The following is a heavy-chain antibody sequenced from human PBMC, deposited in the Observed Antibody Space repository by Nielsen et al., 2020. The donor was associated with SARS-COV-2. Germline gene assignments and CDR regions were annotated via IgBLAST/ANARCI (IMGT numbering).Heavy chain of an antibody. D-gene: IGHD4-17*01. CDR1: GYSFTSYW. J-gene: IGHJ4*02. CDR3: ARATTAHTEVRY. Sequence: GGSLRLSCKGCGYSFTSYWIGRVRQMPGKGLEWMGIIYPGDSDTRYSPSFQGQVTISADKSISTAYLQWSSLKASDTAMYYCARATTAHTEVRYWGQGTLVTVSS. CDR2: IYPGDSDT. V-gene: IGHV5-51*01.